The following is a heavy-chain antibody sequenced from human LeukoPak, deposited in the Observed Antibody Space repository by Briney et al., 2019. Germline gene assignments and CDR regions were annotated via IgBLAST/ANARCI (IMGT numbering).Heavy chain of an antibody. D-gene: IGHD3-22*01. J-gene: IGHJ3*01. CDR3: VGSGYRWDAFDV. Sequence: PETLSLTCTVSGSSISSYYWNWIRQPPGKGLEWIGFLYYSGVSKYNPSLNSRVTISMDTSRSQVSPRLSSVTAADTAVYYCVGSGYRWDAFDVWGQGTMLTVSS. V-gene: IGHV4-59*08. CDR1: GSSISSYY. CDR2: LYYSGVS.